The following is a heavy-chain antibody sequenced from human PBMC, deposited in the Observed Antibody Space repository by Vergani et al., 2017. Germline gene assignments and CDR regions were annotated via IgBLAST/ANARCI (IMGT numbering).Heavy chain of an antibody. D-gene: IGHD2-2*01. Sequence: EVQLLESGGGLVQPGGSLRLSCAASGFTFSSYAMSWVRQAPGKGLEWVSAISGSGGSTYYADSVKGRFTISRDNSKNTLYLQMNSLRAEDTAVYYCAKVGVPAAEISLGYYYYYMDVWGKGTTVTVSS. V-gene: IGHV3-23*01. J-gene: IGHJ6*03. CDR1: GFTFSSYA. CDR3: AKVGVPAAEISLGYYYYYMDV. CDR2: ISGSGGST.